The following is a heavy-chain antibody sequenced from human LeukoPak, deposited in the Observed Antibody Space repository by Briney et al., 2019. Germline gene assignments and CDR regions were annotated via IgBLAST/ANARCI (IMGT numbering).Heavy chain of an antibody. Sequence: ASVKVSCKASGYTFTSYAMNWVRQAPGQGLEWMGWINTNTGNPTYAQGFTGRIVFSLDTSVSTAYLQISSLKAEDTAVYYCARGRREFYSSSWYLGGFDYWGQGTLVTVSS. V-gene: IGHV7-4-1*02. CDR1: GYTFTSYA. J-gene: IGHJ4*02. D-gene: IGHD6-13*01. CDR3: ARGRREFYSSSWYLGGFDY. CDR2: INTNTGNP.